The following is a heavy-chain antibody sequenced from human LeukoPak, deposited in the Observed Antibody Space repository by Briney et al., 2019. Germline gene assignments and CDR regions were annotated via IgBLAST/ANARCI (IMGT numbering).Heavy chain of an antibody. V-gene: IGHV3-43*02. CDR2: ISGDGGST. CDR1: GFTFYAYA. D-gene: IGHD3-16*01. CDR3: AKDEGNGGGLVDC. J-gene: IGHJ4*02. Sequence: GGSLRLSCAASGFTFYAYAMHWVRQAPGEGLEWVSLISGDGGSTHYADSVRGRFTISRDNIKNSLYLQMNSLRTEDTALYYGAKDEGNGGGLVDCWGQGTLVTVSS.